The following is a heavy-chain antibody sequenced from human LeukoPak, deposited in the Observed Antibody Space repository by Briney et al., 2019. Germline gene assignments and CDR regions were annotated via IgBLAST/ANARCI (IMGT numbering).Heavy chain of an antibody. Sequence: GGSLRLSCAASGFTFSSYGMHWVRQAPGKGLEWVAVIWYDGSNKYYADSVKGRFTISRDNSKNTLYLQMNSLRAEDTAVYYCARDGSTYDAFDIWGQGTMVTVSS. J-gene: IGHJ3*02. CDR3: ARDGSTYDAFDI. CDR2: IWYDGSNK. V-gene: IGHV3-33*01. CDR1: GFTFSSYG. D-gene: IGHD2-2*01.